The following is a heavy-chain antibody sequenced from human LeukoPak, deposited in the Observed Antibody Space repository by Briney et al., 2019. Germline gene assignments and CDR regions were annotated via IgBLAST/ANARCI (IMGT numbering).Heavy chain of an antibody. Sequence: SGTLSLTCTVSGGSIRSSDYYWGWIRQPPGKGLEWVGNVYYSGSTYYNPSLESRVTISVDTSMTQFSLRLTSVTAADTAVYFCARDIGIYPHVAFDIWGQGTLVTVSS. CDR1: GGSIRSSDYY. CDR2: VYYSGST. CDR3: ARDIGIYPHVAFDI. J-gene: IGHJ3*02. D-gene: IGHD1-26*01. V-gene: IGHV4-39*07.